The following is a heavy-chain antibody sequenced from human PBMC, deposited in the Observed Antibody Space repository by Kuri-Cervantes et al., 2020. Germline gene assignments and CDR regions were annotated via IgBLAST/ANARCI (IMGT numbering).Heavy chain of an antibody. J-gene: IGHJ6*02. Sequence: ASVKVSCKASGYTFTSYAMHWVRQAPGQRLEWMGWSNAGNGNTKYSQEFQGRVTITRDTSASTAYMELSSLGSEDTAVYYCARLLGQPSNRAFGYGMDVWGQGTTVTVSS. CDR1: GYTFTSYA. CDR2: SNAGNGNT. CDR3: ARLLGQPSNRAFGYGMDV. V-gene: IGHV1-3*02. D-gene: IGHD3-3*02.